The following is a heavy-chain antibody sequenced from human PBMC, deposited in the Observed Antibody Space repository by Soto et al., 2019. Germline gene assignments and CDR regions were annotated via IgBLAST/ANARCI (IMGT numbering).Heavy chain of an antibody. Sequence: QVQLVQSGAEVKKPGSSVKVSCKASVGTFSSYAISWVRQAPGQGLEWMGGIIPIFGTANYAQKFQGRVTITADESTSTAYMELSSLRSEDTAVYYCARVGYGDYDPHWYFDLWGRGTLVTVSS. D-gene: IGHD4-17*01. V-gene: IGHV1-69*12. CDR2: IIPIFGTA. CDR1: VGTFSSYA. J-gene: IGHJ2*01. CDR3: ARVGYGDYDPHWYFDL.